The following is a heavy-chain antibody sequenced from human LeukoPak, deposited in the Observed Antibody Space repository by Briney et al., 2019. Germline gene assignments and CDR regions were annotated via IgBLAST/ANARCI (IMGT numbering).Heavy chain of an antibody. J-gene: IGHJ6*02. V-gene: IGHV1-69*13. CDR2: IIPIFGTA. CDR1: GGTLSSYA. CDR3: ARDRGVGSVDYYYGMDV. D-gene: IGHD3-10*01. Sequence: ASVKVSCKASGGTLSSYAISWVRQAPGQGLEWMGGIIPIFGTANYAQKFQGRVTITADESTSTAYMELSSLRSEDTAVYYCARDRGVGSVDYYYGMDVWGQGTTVTVSS.